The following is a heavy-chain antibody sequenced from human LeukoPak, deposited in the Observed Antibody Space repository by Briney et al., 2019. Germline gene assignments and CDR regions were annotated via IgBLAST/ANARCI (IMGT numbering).Heavy chain of an antibody. Sequence: GGPLRLSCAASGFTFSSYGMHWVRQAPGKGLEWVAVISYDGSNKYYADSVKGRFTISRDNSKNTLYLQMNSLRAEDTAVYYCAKADGDQILLWFGVTIDYWGQGTLVTVSS. D-gene: IGHD3-10*01. CDR2: ISYDGSNK. V-gene: IGHV3-30*18. CDR3: AKADGDQILLWFGVTIDY. CDR1: GFTFSSYG. J-gene: IGHJ4*02.